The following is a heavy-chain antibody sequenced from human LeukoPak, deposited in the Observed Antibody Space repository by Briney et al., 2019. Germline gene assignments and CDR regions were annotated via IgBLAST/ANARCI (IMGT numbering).Heavy chain of an antibody. CDR1: GGSFSGYY. D-gene: IGHD2-15*01. Sequence: MPSETLSLTCAVYGGSFSGYYWSWIRQPPGKGLEWIGEINHSGSTNYNPSLKSRVTISVDTSKNQFSLKLSSVTAADTAVYYCARARLRVAATSRYYYYYGMDVWGQGTTVTVSS. CDR3: ARARLRVAATSRYYYYYGMDV. V-gene: IGHV4-34*01. J-gene: IGHJ6*02. CDR2: INHSGST.